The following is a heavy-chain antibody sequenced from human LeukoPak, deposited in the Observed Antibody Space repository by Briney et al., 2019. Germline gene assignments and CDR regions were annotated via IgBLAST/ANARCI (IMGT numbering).Heavy chain of an antibody. J-gene: IGHJ4*02. Sequence: GASVKVSCKASGYTFTGYYMHWVRQAPGQGLEWMGWINPNSGGTNYAQKFQGRVTMTRDTSISTAYMELSRLRSDDTAVYYCARDLGEFYGDYQRGGADWGQGTLVTVSS. CDR2: INPNSGGT. V-gene: IGHV1-2*02. D-gene: IGHD4-17*01. CDR1: GYTFTGYY. CDR3: ARDLGEFYGDYQRGGAD.